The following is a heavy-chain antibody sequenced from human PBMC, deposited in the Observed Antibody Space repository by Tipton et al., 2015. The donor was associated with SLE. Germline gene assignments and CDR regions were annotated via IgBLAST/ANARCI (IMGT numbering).Heavy chain of an antibody. V-gene: IGHV4-59*01. CDR3: ARSYSYGVFDS. CDR2: IYYGETT. CDR1: GGSISPYY. Sequence: GLVKPSETLSLTCTVSGGSISPYYWSWIRQPPGKGLEWIGYIYYGETTLYNPSLESRVTVSVDTSKNQLSLKLTSMTAADTALYFCARSYSYGVFDSWGQGTLVTVSS. J-gene: IGHJ4*02. D-gene: IGHD5-18*01.